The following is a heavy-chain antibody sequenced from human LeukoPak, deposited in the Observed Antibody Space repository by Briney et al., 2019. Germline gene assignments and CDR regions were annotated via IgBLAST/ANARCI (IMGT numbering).Heavy chain of an antibody. CDR2: INHSGST. J-gene: IGHJ3*02. Sequence: SETLSLTCAVYGGSFSGYYWSWIRQPPGKGLEWIGEINHSGSTNYNPSLKSRVTISVDTSKNQVSLKLNSVTAADTAVYYCARALGAFDIWGQGTMVTVSS. V-gene: IGHV4-34*01. CDR1: GGSFSGYY. CDR3: ARALGAFDI.